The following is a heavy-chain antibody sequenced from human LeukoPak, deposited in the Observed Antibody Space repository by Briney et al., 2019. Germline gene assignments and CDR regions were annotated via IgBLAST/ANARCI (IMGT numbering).Heavy chain of an antibody. CDR3: AREVGGDFDALDY. CDR2: VFHSGST. CDR1: GGSISSGNW. Sequence: SGTLSLTCAVSGGSISSGNWWGWVRQPPGKGLQWIGEVFHSGSTNYNPSLKSRVTISVDNSKNQVSLPLTSVTAADTAVYYCAREVGGDFDALDYWGQGTLVTVSS. J-gene: IGHJ4*02. V-gene: IGHV4-4*02. D-gene: IGHD4-17*01.